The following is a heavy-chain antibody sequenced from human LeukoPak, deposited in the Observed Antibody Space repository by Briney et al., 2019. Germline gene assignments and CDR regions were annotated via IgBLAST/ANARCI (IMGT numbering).Heavy chain of an antibody. CDR3: ARSVEGYCRGGSCYYYSYYMDV. Sequence: SETLSLTCTVSGDSISSYYWSWIRQPPGKGLEWIGYIYYSGSTNYNPSLKSRVTISVDTSKNQFSLKLSSVTAADTAVYYCARSVEGYCRGGSCYYYSYYMDVWGKGTTVTVSS. V-gene: IGHV4-59*01. D-gene: IGHD2-15*01. J-gene: IGHJ6*03. CDR1: GDSISSYY. CDR2: IYYSGST.